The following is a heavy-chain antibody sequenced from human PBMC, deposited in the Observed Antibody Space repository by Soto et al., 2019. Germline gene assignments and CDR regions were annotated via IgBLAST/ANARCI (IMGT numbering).Heavy chain of an antibody. D-gene: IGHD2-2*01. CDR3: ARGTSSSMGWFDP. V-gene: IGHV4-39*01. J-gene: IGHJ5*02. Sequence: QLQLQESGPGLVKPSETLSLTCTVSGGSISSSSYYWGWIRQPPGKGLEWIGSIYYSGSPYYNPSLKSRVTISVDTSKNQFSLKLSSVTAADTAVYYCARGTSSSMGWFDPWGQGTLVTVSS. CDR2: IYYSGSP. CDR1: GGSISSSSYY.